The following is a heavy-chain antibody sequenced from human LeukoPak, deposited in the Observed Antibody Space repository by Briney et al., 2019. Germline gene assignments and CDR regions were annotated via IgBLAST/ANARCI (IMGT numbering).Heavy chain of an antibody. J-gene: IGHJ4*02. D-gene: IGHD3-10*01. CDR2: IYPGDSDT. Sequence: GESLKISCKGSGYGFTSYWIAWVRQMPGKGLEWMGIIYPGDSDTKYSPSFEGQVTISADKSISTVYLQWSSLKASDTAMYYCARQQYYGTGSPDDYWGQGTLVTVSS. V-gene: IGHV5-51*01. CDR1: GYGFTSYW. CDR3: ARQQYYGTGSPDDY.